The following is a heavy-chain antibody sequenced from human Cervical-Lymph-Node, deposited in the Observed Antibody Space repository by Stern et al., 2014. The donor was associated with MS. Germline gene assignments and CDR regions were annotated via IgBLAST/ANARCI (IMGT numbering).Heavy chain of an antibody. CDR3: TKDYTTMIRGAPGGCDY. V-gene: IGHV3-9*01. CDR1: GFTFNDYA. D-gene: IGHD3-10*01. Sequence: EVQLVESGGGLVQPGRSLRLSCAASGFTFNDYAVHWVRHAPGKGLEWVSGISWNSGNIGYADSVKGRFTISRDNAKNSLYLQMNSLRAEDTALYYCTKDYTTMIRGAPGGCDYWGQGTLVTVS. J-gene: IGHJ4*02. CDR2: ISWNSGNI.